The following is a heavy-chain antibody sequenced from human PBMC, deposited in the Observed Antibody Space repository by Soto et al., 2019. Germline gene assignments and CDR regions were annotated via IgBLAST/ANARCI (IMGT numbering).Heavy chain of an antibody. J-gene: IGHJ4*02. V-gene: IGHV3-23*01. D-gene: IGHD5-12*01. CDR1: GFSFNSYA. Sequence: EVHLLESGGGLVQPGGSMSLSCAASGFSFNSYAMGWVRQAPGKGMEWVSVISDRGGRSYFADSVKGRFTISRDNSKHVLSMELNSLRAEDTAIYFCAKGSIEYSASVDNWGQGTLVLFSS. CDR3: AKGSIEYSASVDN. CDR2: ISDRGGRS.